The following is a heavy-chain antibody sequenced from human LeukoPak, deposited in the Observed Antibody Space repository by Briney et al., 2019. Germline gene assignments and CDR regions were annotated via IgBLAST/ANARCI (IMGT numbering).Heavy chain of an antibody. D-gene: IGHD2-15*01. CDR2: IYNNDNT. CDR3: AREIVVVVAAIYYYYYGMDV. V-gene: IGHV3-66*01. Sequence: PGGSLRLSCAASGFTVTSSFMNWVRQAPGKGLEWVSTIYNNDNTNYGDSVEGRFVVSRDSSTNTLFLQMYSLRAEDTAVYYCAREIVVVVAAIYYYYYGMDVWGQGTTVTVSS. J-gene: IGHJ6*02. CDR1: GFTVTSSF.